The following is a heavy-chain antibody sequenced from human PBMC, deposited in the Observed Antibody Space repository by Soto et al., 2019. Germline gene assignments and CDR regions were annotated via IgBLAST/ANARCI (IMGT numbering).Heavy chain of an antibody. J-gene: IGHJ6*02. CDR1: GDSVSSNSAA. CDR2: TYYRSKWYN. D-gene: IGHD2-2*02. CDR3: ARAIVVPAAIQLSYYYGMDV. V-gene: IGHV6-1*01. Sequence: PSQTLSLTCAISGDSVSSNSAAWNWIRQSPSRGLEWLGRTYYRSKWYNDYAVSVKSRITINPDTSKNQFSLQLNSVTPEDTAVYYCARAIVVPAAIQLSYYYGMDVWGQGTTVTVSS.